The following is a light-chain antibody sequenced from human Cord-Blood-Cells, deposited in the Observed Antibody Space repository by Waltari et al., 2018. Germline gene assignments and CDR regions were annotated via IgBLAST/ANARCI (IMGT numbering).Light chain of an antibody. J-gene: IGLJ2*01. V-gene: IGLV2-14*01. Sequence: QAALTQPASVSGSPGQSITIPCTGTSSDVGGYNNVYRYQQPPGKAPKLMIYDVSNRPSGVSNRFSGSKSGNTASLTISGLQAEDEADYYCSSYTSSSTLVVFGGGTKLTVL. CDR1: SSDVGGYNN. CDR2: DVS. CDR3: SSYTSSSTLVV.